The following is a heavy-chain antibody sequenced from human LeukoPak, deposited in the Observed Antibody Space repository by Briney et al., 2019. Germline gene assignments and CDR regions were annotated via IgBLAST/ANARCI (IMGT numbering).Heavy chain of an antibody. D-gene: IGHD3-22*01. CDR3: ARVDGSGYGGGYFDY. CDR1: GYSISSGYY. J-gene: IGHJ4*02. V-gene: IGHV4-38-2*01. CDR2: IYHNGNT. Sequence: SETLSLTCAVSGYSISSGYYWGWIRQPPRKGLEWIGSIYHNGNTYYNPSLKSRVTMSVDTSKNQFSLKLSSVTAADTAVYYCARVDGSGYGGGYFDYWGQGTLVTVSS.